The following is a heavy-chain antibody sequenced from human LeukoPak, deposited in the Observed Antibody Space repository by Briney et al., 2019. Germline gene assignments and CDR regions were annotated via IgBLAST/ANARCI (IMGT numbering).Heavy chain of an antibody. D-gene: IGHD4-11*01. CDR1: GGSISSYY. CDR3: ARSPPLYSKYDRYYYYYMDV. J-gene: IGHJ6*03. V-gene: IGHV4-4*07. Sequence: PSETLSLTCTVSGGSISSYYSSSVRQPAGRGLEWHGRIYTSGSTNYNPSLKSRLTMSVDTSKNQFSLKLSSVTAADTAVYYCARSPPLYSKYDRYYYYYMDVWGKGTTVTVSS. CDR2: IYTSGST.